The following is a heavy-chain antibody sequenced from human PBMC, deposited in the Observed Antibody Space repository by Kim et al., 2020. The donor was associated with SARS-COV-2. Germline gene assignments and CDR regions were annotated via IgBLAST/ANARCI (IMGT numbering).Heavy chain of an antibody. Sequence: GGSLRLSCAASGFTFRSYGMYLVRQAPGKGLEWVAAISSDGTNKYYADSVKGRFTISRENSNNTLYLQMNSLRAEDTAVYYCAKEWGDVSGWYAVSYWV. V-gene: IGHV3-30*18. D-gene: IGHD6-19*01. CDR1: GFTFRSYG. CDR3: AKEWGDVSGWYAVSY. CDR2: ISSDGTNK. J-gene: IGHJ4*01.